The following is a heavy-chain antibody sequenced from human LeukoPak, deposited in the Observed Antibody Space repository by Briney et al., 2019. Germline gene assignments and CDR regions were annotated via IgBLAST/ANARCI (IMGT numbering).Heavy chain of an antibody. CDR2: ISSSSSYI. CDR1: GFTFSTFG. D-gene: IGHD5-12*01. CDR3: TSQGSGYESPIDY. J-gene: IGHJ4*02. Sequence: NPGGSLRLSCAASGFTFSTFGMNWVRQAPGKGLEWVSFISSSSSYIYYADSVKGRFTISRDNAKNSLFLQMNSLRVEDTALYYCTSQGSGYESPIDYWGQGTLITVSS. V-gene: IGHV3-21*01.